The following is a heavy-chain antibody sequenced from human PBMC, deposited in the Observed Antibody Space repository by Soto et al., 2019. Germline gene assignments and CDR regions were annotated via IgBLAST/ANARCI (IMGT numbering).Heavy chain of an antibody. CDR2: ISYDGSNK. CDR1: GFTFSSYG. CDR3: AKDLNDIVATIMLADYYYGMDV. V-gene: IGHV3-30*18. J-gene: IGHJ6*02. Sequence: PGGSLRLSCAASGFTFSSYGMHWVRQAPGKGLEWVAVISYDGSNKYYADSVKGRFTISRDNSKNTLYLQMNSLRAEDTAVYYCAKDLNDIVATIMLADYYYGMDVWGQGTTVTVSS. D-gene: IGHD5-12*01.